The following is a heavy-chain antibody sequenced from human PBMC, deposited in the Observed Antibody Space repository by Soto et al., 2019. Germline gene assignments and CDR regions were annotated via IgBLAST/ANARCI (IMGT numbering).Heavy chain of an antibody. V-gene: IGHV3-23*01. CDR1: GFTFSSYA. CDR3: AKNLGGNPYYYYGMDV. Sequence: GGSLRLSCAASGFTFSSYAMSWVRQAPGKGLEWVSAISGSGGSTYYADSVKGRFTISRDNSKNTLYLQMNSLRAEDTAVYYCAKNLGGNPYYYYGMDVWGQGTTVTVSS. D-gene: IGHD2-15*01. CDR2: ISGSGGST. J-gene: IGHJ6*02.